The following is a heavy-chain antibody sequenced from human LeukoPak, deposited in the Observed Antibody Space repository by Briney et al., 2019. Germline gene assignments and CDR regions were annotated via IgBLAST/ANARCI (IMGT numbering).Heavy chain of an antibody. CDR3: ARGPRGYSGYGLLRFDY. CDR2: IYSSGTT. V-gene: IGHV4-59*12. D-gene: IGHD5-12*01. Sequence: SETLSLTCTVSGGSISSYYWNWIRQPPGKGLEWIGYIYSSGTTNYNPSLRSRVSMSVDTSKNQFSLKLSSVTAADTAVYYCARGPRGYSGYGLLRFDYWGQGTLVSVSS. J-gene: IGHJ4*02. CDR1: GGSISSYY.